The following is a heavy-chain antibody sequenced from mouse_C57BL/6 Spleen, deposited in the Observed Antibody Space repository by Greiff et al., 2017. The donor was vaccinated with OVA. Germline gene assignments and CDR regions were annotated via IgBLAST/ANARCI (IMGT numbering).Heavy chain of an antibody. Sequence: VQLKQSGAELVRPGASVKLSCTASGFNIKDDYMHWVKQRPEQGLEWIGWIDPENGDTEYASKFQGKATITADTSSNTAYLQLSSLTSEDTAVYYCKGGLFSWFAYWGQGTLVTVSA. CDR3: KGGLFSWFAY. D-gene: IGHD1-1*02. CDR1: GFNIKDDY. CDR2: IDPENGDT. J-gene: IGHJ3*01. V-gene: IGHV14-4*01.